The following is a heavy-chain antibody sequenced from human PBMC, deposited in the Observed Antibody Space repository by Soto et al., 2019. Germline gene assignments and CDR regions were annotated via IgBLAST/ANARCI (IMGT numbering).Heavy chain of an antibody. D-gene: IGHD3-9*01. CDR1: GASIKTGGYY. CDR3: GRLEGLATISYYFDY. J-gene: IGHJ4*02. CDR2: IYYSGST. Sequence: TLSLTCAVSGASIKTGGYYWTWIRQHPGKGLEWIGSIYYSGSTYYNPSLESRVTISVDKSKNQFPLKLMSLSAADTAVYYCGRLEGLATISYYFDYWGQGALVTVSS. V-gene: IGHV4-39*01.